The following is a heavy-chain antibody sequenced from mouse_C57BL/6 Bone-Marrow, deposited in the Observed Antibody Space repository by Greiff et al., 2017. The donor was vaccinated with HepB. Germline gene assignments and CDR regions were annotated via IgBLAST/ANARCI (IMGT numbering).Heavy chain of an antibody. J-gene: IGHJ4*01. CDR1: GYTFTGYW. CDR3: ARDPYYCNYDCGMEY. Sequence: VQLLESGAELMKPGASVKLSCKATGYTFTGYWIEWVKQRPGHGLEWIGEILPGSGGTNYNEKFKGKATFTADTSSNTAYMQLSSLTTEDSASYYCARDPYYCNYDCGMEYWGQGTSVTAAS. CDR2: ILPGSGGT. V-gene: IGHV1-9*01. D-gene: IGHD2-10*01.